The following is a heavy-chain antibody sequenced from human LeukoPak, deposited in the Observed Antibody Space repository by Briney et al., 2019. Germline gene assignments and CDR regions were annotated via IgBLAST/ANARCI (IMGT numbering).Heavy chain of an antibody. CDR1: GFTFSSYG. V-gene: IGHV3-30*02. CDR3: ATNQGFLEWLPYDY. J-gene: IGHJ4*02. Sequence: GGSLRLSCAASGFTFSSYGMHWVRQAPGKGLEWVAFIRYDGSNKYYADSVKGRFTISRDNSKNTLYLQMNSLRAEDTAVYYCATNQGFLEWLPYDYWGQGTLVTVSS. CDR2: IRYDGSNK. D-gene: IGHD3-3*01.